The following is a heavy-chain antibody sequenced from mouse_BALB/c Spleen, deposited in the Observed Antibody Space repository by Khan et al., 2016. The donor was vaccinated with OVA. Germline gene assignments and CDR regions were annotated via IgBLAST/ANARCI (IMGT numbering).Heavy chain of an antibody. CDR2: IWGGGGT. CDR3: ARAYYRYGGYYAMDY. J-gene: IGHJ4*01. V-gene: IGHV2-6-4*01. Sequence: VELVESGPGLVAPSQSLSITCTVSGFSLSRYNIHWVRQPPGKGLEWLGMIWGGGGTDYNSTLKSRLSIRKDNSKSQVFLKMNSLQTDDTAMYYCARAYYRYGGYYAMDYWGQGTPVTVSS. CDR1: GFSLSRYN. D-gene: IGHD2-14*01.